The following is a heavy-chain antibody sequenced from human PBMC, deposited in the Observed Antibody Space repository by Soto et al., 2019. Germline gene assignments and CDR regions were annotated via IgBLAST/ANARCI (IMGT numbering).Heavy chain of an antibody. J-gene: IGHJ4*02. CDR1: GFTFSSYG. D-gene: IGHD2-8*02. V-gene: IGHV3-30*03. CDR3: ARDYCPGGVCYTIFDY. CDR2: ISYDGSNK. Sequence: GGSLRLSCAASGFTFSSYGMHWVRQAPGKGLEWVAVISYDGSNKYYADSVKGRFTISRDNSKNTLYLQMNSLRAEDTAVYYCARDYCPGGVCYTIFDYWGQGTLVTVSS.